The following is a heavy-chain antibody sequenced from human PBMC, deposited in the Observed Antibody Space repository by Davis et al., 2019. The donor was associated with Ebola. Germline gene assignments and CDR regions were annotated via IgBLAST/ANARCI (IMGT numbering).Heavy chain of an antibody. V-gene: IGHV3-53*01. CDR3: ARAVLGGSGSYDAAATYYFDY. D-gene: IGHD3-10*01. Sequence: GESLKISCAASGFTVSSNYMSWVRQAPGKGLEWVSVIYSGGSAYYADSVKGRFTISRDNSKNTLYLQMNSLRAEDTAVYYCARAVLGGSGSYDAAATYYFDYWGQGTLVTVSS. CDR2: IYSGGSA. J-gene: IGHJ4*02. CDR1: GFTVSSNY.